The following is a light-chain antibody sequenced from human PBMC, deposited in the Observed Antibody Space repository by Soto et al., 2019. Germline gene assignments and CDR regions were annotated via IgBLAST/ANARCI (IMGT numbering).Light chain of an antibody. CDR3: QKDNNAPHT. CDR1: QGISNY. CDR2: AAP. J-gene: IGKJ2*01. V-gene: IGKV1-27*01. Sequence: DIQMTQSPSSLSASVGDRVTITCRASQGISNYLAWYQQKPGKVPKLLIYAAPTLQSGVPSRFSGNGSWTDFNLTISSLQPEDVATYYCQKDNNAPHTFGQGTKLEIK.